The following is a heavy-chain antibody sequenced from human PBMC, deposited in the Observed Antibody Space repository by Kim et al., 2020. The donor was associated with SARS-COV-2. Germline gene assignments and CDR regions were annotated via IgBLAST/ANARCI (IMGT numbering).Heavy chain of an antibody. J-gene: IGHJ4*02. Sequence: KGLEWVAVISYDGSNKYYADSVKGRFTISRDNSKNTLYLQMNSLRAEDTAVYYCAKAIGGYSYGYYFDYWGQGTLVTVSS. V-gene: IGHV3-30*18. CDR2: ISYDGSNK. D-gene: IGHD5-18*01. CDR3: AKAIGGYSYGYYFDY.